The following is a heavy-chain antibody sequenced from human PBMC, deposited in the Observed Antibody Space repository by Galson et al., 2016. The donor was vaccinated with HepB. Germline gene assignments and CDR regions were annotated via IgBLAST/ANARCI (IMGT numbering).Heavy chain of an antibody. CDR3: ARSDGHNHYFGSGGYSY. V-gene: IGHV7-4-1*01. CDR2: INTTTGNP. CDR1: GYTFTNYP. Sequence: SVKVSCKASGYTFTNYPMNWVRQAPGQGLEWKGWINTTTGNPTYAQGLTGRFVFSLDTSVNTAYLQIDSLQADDTAVYYCARSDGHNHYFGSGGYSYWGQGTLITVSS. D-gene: IGHD3-10*01. J-gene: IGHJ4*02.